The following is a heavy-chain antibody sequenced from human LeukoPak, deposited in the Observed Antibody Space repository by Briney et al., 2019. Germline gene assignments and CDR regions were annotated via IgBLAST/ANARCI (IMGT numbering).Heavy chain of an antibody. Sequence: SETLSLTCTVSGGSISNYYWSWIRQPPGKGLEWIGHIYNTVNTNYNPSLQSRVTISVDPSKKQLSLRLSSVTAADTAVYYCARAGTTYYYEEHVFDIWGQGTMVTVSS. V-gene: IGHV4-59*01. J-gene: IGHJ3*02. CDR1: GGSISNYY. CDR3: ARAGTTYYYEEHVFDI. D-gene: IGHD3-22*01. CDR2: IYNTVNT.